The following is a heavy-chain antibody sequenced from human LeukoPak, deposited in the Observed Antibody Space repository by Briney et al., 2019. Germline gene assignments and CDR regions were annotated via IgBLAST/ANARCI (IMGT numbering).Heavy chain of an antibody. J-gene: IGHJ4*02. CDR1: GGSISSYY. D-gene: IGHD6-6*01. CDR3: AASSSSRGAIDY. Sequence: SETLSLTCTVSGGSISSYYWGWIWQSPGKGLEWIGYIYYSGSTNYNPSLKSRVTISVDTSKSQFSLKLNSVTAADTAAYYCAASSSSRGAIDYWGQGTLVTVSS. CDR2: IYYSGST. V-gene: IGHV4-59*08.